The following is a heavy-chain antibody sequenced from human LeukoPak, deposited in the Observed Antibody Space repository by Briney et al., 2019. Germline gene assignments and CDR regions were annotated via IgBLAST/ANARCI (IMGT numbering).Heavy chain of an antibody. V-gene: IGHV3-30*02. CDR2: IRYDGSNK. D-gene: IGHD3-10*01. Sequence: PGGSLRLSCAASGFTFSSYGMHWVRQAPGKGLEWVAFIRYDGSNKYYADSVKGRFTISRDNSKNTLYLQMNSLRAEDTAVYYCASLILWFGELGYMDVWGKGTTVTVSS. CDR3: ASLILWFGELGYMDV. CDR1: GFTFSSYG. J-gene: IGHJ6*03.